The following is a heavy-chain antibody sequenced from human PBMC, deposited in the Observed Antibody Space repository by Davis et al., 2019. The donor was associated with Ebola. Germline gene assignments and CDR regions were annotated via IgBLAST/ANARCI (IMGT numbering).Heavy chain of an antibody. CDR1: GFTFSSYG. CDR2: IWYDGSNK. V-gene: IGHV3-33*01. J-gene: IGHJ5*02. D-gene: IGHD6-13*01. Sequence: PGGSLRLSCAASGFTFSSYGMHWVRQAPGKGLEWVAVIWYDGSNKYYADSVKGRFTISRDNSKNTLYLQMNSLRAEDTAVYYCARRIYSSSWYSWFDPWGQGTLVTVSS. CDR3: ARRIYSSSWYSWFDP.